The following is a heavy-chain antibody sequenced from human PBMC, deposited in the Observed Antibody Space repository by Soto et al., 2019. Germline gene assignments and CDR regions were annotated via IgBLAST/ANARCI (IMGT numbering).Heavy chain of an antibody. V-gene: IGHV3-30*18. Sequence: QVQLVESGGGVVQPGRSLRLSCAASGFTFSSYGVHWVRQAPGKGLEWVATISYDGYYDYYGDSVKGRFTISRDNSKSTAFVQMNSLRPEDTAVYYCAKNLVEAAVVNFDVDYWGHGSLVTVSS. D-gene: IGHD5-18*01. J-gene: IGHJ4*01. CDR2: ISYDGYYD. CDR1: GFTFSSYG. CDR3: AKNLVEAAVVNFDVDY.